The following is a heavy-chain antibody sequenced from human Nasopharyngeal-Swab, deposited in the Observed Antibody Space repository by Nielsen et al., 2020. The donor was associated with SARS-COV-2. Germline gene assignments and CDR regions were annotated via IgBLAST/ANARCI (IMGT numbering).Heavy chain of an antibody. CDR2: LIENGVDT. J-gene: IGHJ4*02. CDR1: GFTFSSHA. V-gene: IGHV3-23*01. D-gene: IGHD3-10*01. Sequence: GESLKISCVASGFTFSSHAMSWVRQAPGKGLEWVSGLIENGVDTYYADSVKGRFTISRDNSKNTLYLQMNSLRAEDTAVYYCAKDHRGFHWGQGTLVTVSS. CDR3: AKDHRGFH.